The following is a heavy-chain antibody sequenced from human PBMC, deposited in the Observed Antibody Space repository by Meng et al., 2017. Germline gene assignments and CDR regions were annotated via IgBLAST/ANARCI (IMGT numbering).Heavy chain of an antibody. J-gene: IGHJ6*02. D-gene: IGHD3-10*01. CDR2: INHSGST. V-gene: IGHV4-34*01. Sequence: GSLRLSCAVYGGSFSGYYWSWIRQPPGKGLEWIGEINHSGSTNYNPSLKSRVTISVDTSKNQFSLKLSSATAADTAVYYCARGHGSGSYYYYYHGMDVWGQGTTVTVSS. CDR1: GGSFSGYY. CDR3: ARGHGSGSYYYYYHGMDV.